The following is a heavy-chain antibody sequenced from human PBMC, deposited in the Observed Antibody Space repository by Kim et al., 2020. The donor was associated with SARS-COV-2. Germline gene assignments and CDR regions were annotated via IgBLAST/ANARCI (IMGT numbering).Heavy chain of an antibody. D-gene: IGHD4-17*01. V-gene: IGHV3-23*01. CDR3: AKTDGDYDYYYYGMDV. Sequence: DSVKGRFPISRDNSKSTLYLQMNSLRAEDTAVYYCAKTDGDYDYYYYGMDVWGQGTTVTVSS. J-gene: IGHJ6*02.